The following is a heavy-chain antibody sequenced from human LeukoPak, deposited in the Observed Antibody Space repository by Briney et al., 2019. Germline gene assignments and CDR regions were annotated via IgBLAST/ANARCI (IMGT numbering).Heavy chain of an antibody. CDR2: ISGSGGST. D-gene: IGHD3-22*01. J-gene: IGHJ4*01. CDR1: GFTFSSYA. CDR3: ARSTSGPTYYYDSSGYYYDY. Sequence: GGSLRLSCAASGFTFSSYAMSWVRQAPGKGLEWVSAISGSGGSTYYADSVKGRFTISRDNSKNTLYLQMNSLRAEDTAVYYCARSTSGPTYYYDSSGYYYDYWXXXXXXTVSX. V-gene: IGHV3-23*01.